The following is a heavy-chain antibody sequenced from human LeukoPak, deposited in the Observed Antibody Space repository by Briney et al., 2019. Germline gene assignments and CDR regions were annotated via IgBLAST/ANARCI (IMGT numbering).Heavy chain of an antibody. CDR3: ARGGGGGPYYNMDV. J-gene: IGHJ6*02. CDR1: GFIFSSYG. V-gene: IGHV3-33*01. D-gene: IGHD2-21*01. CDR2: IWYDGSNK. Sequence: GRSLRLSCAASGFIFSSYGIHWVRQAPGKGLEWVAVIWYDGSNKYYADSVKGRFTISRDNSKNTLYLQMNSLRAEDTAVYYCARGGGGGPYYNMDVWGQGTTVTVSS.